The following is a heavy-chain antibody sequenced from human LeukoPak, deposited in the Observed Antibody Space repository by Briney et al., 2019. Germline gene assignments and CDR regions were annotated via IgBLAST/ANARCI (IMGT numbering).Heavy chain of an antibody. CDR2: IKQDGSEK. V-gene: IGHV3-7*01. CDR3: ARGWDDYGDYYFDY. Sequence: PGGSLRLSCAASGFTFSSYWMSWVRQAPGKGLEWVANIKQDGSEKYYVDSVKGRFTISRDNAKNSLYLQMNSLRAEDTAVYYCARGWDDYGDYYFDYWGQGTLVTVSS. D-gene: IGHD4-17*01. J-gene: IGHJ4*02. CDR1: GFTFSSYW.